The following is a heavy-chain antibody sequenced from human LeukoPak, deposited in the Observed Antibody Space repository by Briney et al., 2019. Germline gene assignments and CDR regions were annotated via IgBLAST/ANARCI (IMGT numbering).Heavy chain of an antibody. D-gene: IGHD2-2*01. CDR3: ARLGGELGYCSSTSCLTFDY. Sequence: RGESLKISCKGSGYSFTSYWIGWVRQMPGKGLEWMGIIYPGDSDTRYSPSFQGQVTISADKSISTAYLQWSSLKASDPAMYYCARLGGELGYCSSTSCLTFDYWGQGTLVTVSS. CDR1: GYSFTSYW. V-gene: IGHV5-51*01. J-gene: IGHJ4*02. CDR2: IYPGDSDT.